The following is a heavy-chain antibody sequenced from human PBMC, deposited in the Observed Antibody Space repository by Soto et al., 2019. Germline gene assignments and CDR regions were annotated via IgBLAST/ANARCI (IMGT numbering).Heavy chain of an antibody. D-gene: IGHD2-2*01. Sequence: QVQLQQWGAGLLKPSETLSLTCAVYGGSFSGYYWSWIRQPPGKGLEWIGEINHSGSTNYNPSLKIRVTISVDTSKNQFSLKLSSVTAADTAVYYCARGLIVVVPAANPSWFDPWGQGTLVTVSS. CDR1: GGSFSGYY. CDR2: INHSGST. J-gene: IGHJ5*02. CDR3: ARGLIVVVPAANPSWFDP. V-gene: IGHV4-34*01.